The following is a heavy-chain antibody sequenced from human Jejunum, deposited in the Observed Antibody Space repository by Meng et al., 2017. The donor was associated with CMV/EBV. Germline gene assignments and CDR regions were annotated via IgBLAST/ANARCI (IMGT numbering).Heavy chain of an antibody. V-gene: IGHV4-59*08. D-gene: IGHD2-21*02. Sequence: QVQLQESGPGLVKPSETLSLTCTVSGASIGSFYWSWIRQPPGKGLEWIGYIHDSRGTNYSPSLQSRVTMSVDPSRNQFSLKLASVTAADTAVYYCVVTSLSTDLWGQGTLVTVSS. CDR3: VVTSLSTDL. CDR2: IHDSRGT. CDR1: GASIGSFY. J-gene: IGHJ5*02.